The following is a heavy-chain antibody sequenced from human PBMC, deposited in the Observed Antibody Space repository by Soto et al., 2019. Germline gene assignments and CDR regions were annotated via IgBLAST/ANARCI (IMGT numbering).Heavy chain of an antibody. CDR1: GFTFSSYG. Sequence: PAGSLRLSCAASGFTFSSYGMHWVRKAPGKGLEWVAVISYDGSNKYYADSVKGRFTISRDNSKNTLYLQMNSLRAEDTAVYYCAKDRRDIVVVSTADPRYYYYYGMDVWGQGTTVTGSS. V-gene: IGHV3-30*18. J-gene: IGHJ6*02. CDR2: ISYDGSNK. D-gene: IGHD2-2*01. CDR3: AKDRRDIVVVSTADPRYYYYYGMDV.